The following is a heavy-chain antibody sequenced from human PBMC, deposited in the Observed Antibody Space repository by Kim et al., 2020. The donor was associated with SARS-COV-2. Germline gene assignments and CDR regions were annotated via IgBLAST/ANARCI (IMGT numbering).Heavy chain of an antibody. D-gene: IGHD3-10*01. J-gene: IGHJ4*02. CDR3: ARDSDETLVRGVILPDY. CDR1: GYTFTSYG. V-gene: IGHV1-18*01. CDR2: ISAYNGNT. Sequence: ASVKVSCKASGYTFTSYGISWVRLAPGQGLEWMGWISAYNGNTNYAQKLQGRVTMTTDTSTSTAYMELRSLRSDDTAVYYCARDSDETLVRGVILPDYWGQGTLVTVSS.